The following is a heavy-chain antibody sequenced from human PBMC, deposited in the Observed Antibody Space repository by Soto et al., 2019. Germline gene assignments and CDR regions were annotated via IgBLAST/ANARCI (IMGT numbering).Heavy chain of an antibody. J-gene: IGHJ4*02. CDR2: INSDGSST. D-gene: IGHD2-2*01. Sequence: PGGSLRLSCAASGFTFSSYWMHWVRQVPGKGLVWVSRINSDGSSTSYADSVKGRFTISRDNAKNTLYLQMNSLRAEDTAFYYCARDRQFDRHIVVVPAAADYWGQGTLVTVSS. CDR3: ARDRQFDRHIVVVPAAADY. CDR1: GFTFSSYW. V-gene: IGHV3-74*01.